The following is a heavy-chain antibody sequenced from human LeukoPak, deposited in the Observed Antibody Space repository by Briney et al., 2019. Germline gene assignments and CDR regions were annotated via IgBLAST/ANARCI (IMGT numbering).Heavy chain of an antibody. J-gene: IGHJ5*02. D-gene: IGHD6-6*01. CDR1: GYSFATYW. V-gene: IGHV5-51*01. CDR2: IYPGDSDT. Sequence: GESLKISCKGSGYSFATYWIGWVRQVPGKGLEWMGIIYPGDSDTRYSPSFQGQVIISADKSISTAYLQWSSLKASDTAIYYCARVPEYSTPSVNWFDPWGQGTLVTVSS. CDR3: ARVPEYSTPSVNWFDP.